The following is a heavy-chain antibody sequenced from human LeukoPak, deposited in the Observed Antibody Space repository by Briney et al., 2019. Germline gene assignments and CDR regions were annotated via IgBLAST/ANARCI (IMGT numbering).Heavy chain of an antibody. V-gene: IGHV3-48*01. CDR1: GLTFSSYS. D-gene: IGHD6-19*01. Sequence: GGSLRLSCAASGLTFSSYSMNWVRQAPGKGLEWVSYISSSSSTTYYADSVKGRFTISRDNAKNSLYLQMNSLRAEDTAVYYCARDGYSSGWYPYYFDYWGQGTLVTVSS. CDR3: ARDGYSSGWYPYYFDY. J-gene: IGHJ4*02. CDR2: ISSSSSTT.